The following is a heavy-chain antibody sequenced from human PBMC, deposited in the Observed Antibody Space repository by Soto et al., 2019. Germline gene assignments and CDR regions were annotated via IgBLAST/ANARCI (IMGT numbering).Heavy chain of an antibody. CDR1: GGSISSNNYY. CDR2: IYHNGKR. Sequence: PSETLSLTCTVSGGSISSNNYYWGWIRQPPGKGLAWTGSIYHNGKRDHNPSLKSRDTMSVDTSKNQFTLKLTSVTATDTGVYYCARLGAYYQSLDPWGPGTLVTVSS. J-gene: IGHJ5*02. D-gene: IGHD3-22*01. CDR3: ARLGAYYQSLDP. V-gene: IGHV4-39*01.